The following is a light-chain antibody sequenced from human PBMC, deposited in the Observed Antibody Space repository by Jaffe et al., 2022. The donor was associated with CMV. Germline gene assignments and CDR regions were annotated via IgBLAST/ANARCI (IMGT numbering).Light chain of an antibody. CDR3: QQSYSRPFT. CDR2: AAS. V-gene: IGKV1-39*01. Sequence: DIQMTQSPSSLSASVGDRVTITCRATQTISSYLNWYQQKPGKAPKVLIYAASNLQSGVPSRFSGSGSGTDFTLTISSLQSEDFGSYYCQQSYSRPFTFGPGTKVDIK. J-gene: IGKJ3*01. CDR1: QTISSY.